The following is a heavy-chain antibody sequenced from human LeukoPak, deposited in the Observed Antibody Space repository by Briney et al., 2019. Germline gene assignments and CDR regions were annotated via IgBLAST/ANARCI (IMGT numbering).Heavy chain of an antibody. D-gene: IGHD6-19*01. Sequence: SETLSLTCTVSGGSISSYYWSWIRQPPGKGLEGIGYIDYSGSTNYNPSLKSRVTISVNTSKNQFSLKLSSVTAADTAVYYCARGLSSGWPGFDYWGQGTLVTVSS. CDR1: GGSISSYY. J-gene: IGHJ4*02. CDR2: IDYSGST. V-gene: IGHV4-59*01. CDR3: ARGLSSGWPGFDY.